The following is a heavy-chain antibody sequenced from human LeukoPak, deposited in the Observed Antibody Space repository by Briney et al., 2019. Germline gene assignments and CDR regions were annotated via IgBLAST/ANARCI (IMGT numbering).Heavy chain of an antibody. Sequence: GGSLRLSCAASGFTLSKSWMHWVRQVPGKGLAWVSRINSDGTTSNYADFVKGRFTISRDNAKNTLYLQMNSLRAEDTAVYYCAIARTVVVVDYWGQGTLVTVSS. D-gene: IGHD3-22*01. V-gene: IGHV3-74*01. CDR2: INSDGTTS. J-gene: IGHJ4*02. CDR3: AIARTVVVVDY. CDR1: GFTLSKSW.